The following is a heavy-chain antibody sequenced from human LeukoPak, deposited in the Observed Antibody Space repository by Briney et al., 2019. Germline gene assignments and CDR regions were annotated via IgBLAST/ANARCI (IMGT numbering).Heavy chain of an antibody. CDR3: ARGALSITMIVVVMDQDAFDI. D-gene: IGHD3-22*01. CDR2: ISYDGSNK. Sequence: PGGSLRLSCAASGFTFSSYAMHWVRQAPGEGLEWVAVISYDGSNKYYADSVKGRFTISRDNSKNTLYLQMNSLRAEDTAVYYCARGALSITMIVVVMDQDAFDIWGQGTMVTVSS. V-gene: IGHV3-30-3*01. J-gene: IGHJ3*02. CDR1: GFTFSSYA.